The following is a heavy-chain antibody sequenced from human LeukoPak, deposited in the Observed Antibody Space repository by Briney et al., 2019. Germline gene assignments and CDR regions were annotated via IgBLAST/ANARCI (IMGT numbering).Heavy chain of an antibody. CDR1: GGSFSGYY. V-gene: IGHV4-4*07. D-gene: IGHD6-19*01. CDR3: AREKAGAFDY. CDR2: IYTSGSP. Sequence: PSETLSLTCAVYGGSFSGYYWSWIRQPAGKGLEWIGRIYTSGSPNYTPSLKSRVTISVDKSKNQLSLQLSSVTAADTAVYYCAREKAGAFDYWGQGSLVTVSS. J-gene: IGHJ4*02.